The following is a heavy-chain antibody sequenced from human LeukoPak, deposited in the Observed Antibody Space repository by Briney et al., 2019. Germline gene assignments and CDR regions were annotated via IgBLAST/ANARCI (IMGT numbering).Heavy chain of an antibody. D-gene: IGHD6-19*01. J-gene: IGHJ1*01. CDR1: GYTFTSYD. CDR3: TRGGPVAGTHKYFQH. V-gene: IGHV1-8*01. CDR2: MNPNNGNT. Sequence: ASVKVSCKASGYTFTSYDINWVRQATGLGLEWMGWMNPNNGNTDYAQKFQSRVTLTRNTSISTAYMELSSLRSEDTAMYYCTRGGPVAGTHKYFQHWGQGTLVTVSS.